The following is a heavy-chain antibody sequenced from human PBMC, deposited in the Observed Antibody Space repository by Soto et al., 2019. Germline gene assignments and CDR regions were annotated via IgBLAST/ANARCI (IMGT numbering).Heavy chain of an antibody. CDR2: ISTSGTTR. Sequence: EVELVESGGGLVQPGGSLRLSCAASGFTFSSYEMNWVRQAPGKGLEWVSYISTSGTTRYYADSVKGRFTISRDNAKYSLHLQMNGLRAEDTAVYYCARDGPDMAAGGYYGMDVWGQGTTVTVSS. CDR3: ARDGPDMAAGGYYGMDV. V-gene: IGHV3-48*03. J-gene: IGHJ6*02. CDR1: GFTFSSYE. D-gene: IGHD2-15*01.